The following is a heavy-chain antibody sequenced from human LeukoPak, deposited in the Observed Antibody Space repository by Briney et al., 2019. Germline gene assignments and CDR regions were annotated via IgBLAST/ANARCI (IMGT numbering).Heavy chain of an antibody. D-gene: IGHD3-16*02. V-gene: IGHV4-4*07. CDR1: DGSITNYD. J-gene: IGHJ4*02. CDR3: ARSILRLGELSLFDY. Sequence: SETLSLTCTVTDGSITNYDWSWIRQPAGKGLEWIGRIYTSGSTNYNPSLKSRVTISVDTSKNQFSLKLSSVTAADTAVYYCARSILRLGELSLFDYWGQGTLVTVSS. CDR2: IYTSGST.